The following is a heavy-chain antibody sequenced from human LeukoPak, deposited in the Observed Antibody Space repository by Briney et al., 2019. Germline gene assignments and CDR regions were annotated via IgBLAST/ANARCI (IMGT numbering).Heavy chain of an antibody. J-gene: IGHJ4*02. D-gene: IGHD3-10*01. V-gene: IGHV4-61*01. CDR3: ARGQAALWFGEL. CDR1: GGSVSSGSDY. Sequence: PSETLSLTCTVSGGSVSSGSDYWSWIRQPPGKGLEWIGHISYSGSTNYNPSLKSRVTISLDTSKNQLSLKLSSMTTADTAVYYCARGQAALWFGELWGQGTLVTVSS. CDR2: ISYSGST.